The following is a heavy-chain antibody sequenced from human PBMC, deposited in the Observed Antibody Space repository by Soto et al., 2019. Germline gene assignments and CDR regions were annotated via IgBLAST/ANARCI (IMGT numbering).Heavy chain of an antibody. D-gene: IGHD6-6*01. CDR2: IIPIFGTA. Sequence: SVKVSCKASGGTFSSYAISWVRQAPGQGLEWMGGIIPIFGTANYAQKFQGRVTITADESTGTAYMELSSLRSEDTAVYYCARVLVEARLYPRLDYWGPGTLVTVSS. V-gene: IGHV1-69*13. CDR3: ARVLVEARLYPRLDY. J-gene: IGHJ4*02. CDR1: GGTFSSYA.